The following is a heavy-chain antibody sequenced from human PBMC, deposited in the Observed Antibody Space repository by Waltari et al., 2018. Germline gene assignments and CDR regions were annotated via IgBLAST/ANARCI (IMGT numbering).Heavy chain of an antibody. D-gene: IGHD6-13*01. CDR1: GFTYSTNW. V-gene: IGHV3-74*01. CDR2: INGDGSTS. Sequence: EEQLVESGGGLVQRGDSLRLSCEASGFTYSTNWMHWVRQVPGKGLVWVSRINGDGSTSNYADSVKCRFTISRDNTKKTLYLQMKRLRVEDTAVYYCARLAPKTYRSPVPGRDYYYGLDVWGQGTTVTVSS. J-gene: IGHJ6*02. CDR3: ARLAPKTYRSPVPGRDYYYGLDV.